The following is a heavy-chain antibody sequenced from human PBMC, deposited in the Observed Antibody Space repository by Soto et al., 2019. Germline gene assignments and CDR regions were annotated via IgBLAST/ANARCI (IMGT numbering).Heavy chain of an antibody. V-gene: IGHV6-1*01. D-gene: IGHD1-26*01. J-gene: IGHJ3*02. CDR2: TYYRSKWYN. CDR3: ARHFGHSGSYPSAFDI. CDR1: GDSVSSNSAA. Sequence: PSQTLSLTCAISGDSVSSNSAAWNWIRQSPSRGLEWLGRTYYRSKWYNDYAVSVKSRITINPDTSKNQFSLQLNSVTPEDTAVYYCARHFGHSGSYPSAFDIWGQGTMVTVSS.